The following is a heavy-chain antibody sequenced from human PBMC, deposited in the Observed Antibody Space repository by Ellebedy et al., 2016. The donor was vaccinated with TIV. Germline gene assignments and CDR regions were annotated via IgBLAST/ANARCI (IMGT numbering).Heavy chain of an antibody. D-gene: IGHD1-1*01. CDR2: IYYSGST. J-gene: IGHJ4*02. CDR1: GGSISSGDYY. Sequence: SETLSLXCTVSGGSISSGDYYWNWIRQPPGKGLEWIGYIYYSGSTYYNPSLKSRVTISVDTSKNQFSLKLSSVTAADTAVYYCARGRGTDYWGQGTLVTVSS. V-gene: IGHV4-30-4*01. CDR3: ARGRGTDY.